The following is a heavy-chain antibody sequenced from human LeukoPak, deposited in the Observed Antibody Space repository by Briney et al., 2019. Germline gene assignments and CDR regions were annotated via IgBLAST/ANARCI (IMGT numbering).Heavy chain of an antibody. D-gene: IGHD3-3*01. V-gene: IGHV4-61*02. CDR3: ARDVTIFGDQVFFWFDP. CDR2: IYTSGST. J-gene: IGHJ5*02. CDR1: GGSISSGSYY. Sequence: SETLSLTCTVSGGSISSGSYYWSWIRQPAGKGLEWIGRIYTSGSTNYNPSLKSRATISVDTSKNQFSLKLSSVTAADTAVYYCARDVTIFGDQVFFWFDPWGQGALVTVSS.